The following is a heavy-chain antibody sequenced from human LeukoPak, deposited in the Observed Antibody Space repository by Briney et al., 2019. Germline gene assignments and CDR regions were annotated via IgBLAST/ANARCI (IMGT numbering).Heavy chain of an antibody. CDR1: GGSISIGNW. CDR3: AREHPGGDSLNWFDP. V-gene: IGHV4-4*02. J-gene: IGHJ5*02. D-gene: IGHD4-17*01. CDR2: MWHSGST. Sequence: SGSLSLACAVSGGSISIGNWWTGVRRPPGKGREWIGEMWHSGSTKYNPSLKSRVTISVDKYKNQFSLKLSSVTDADTAVYYCAREHPGGDSLNWFDPWGQGTLVTVSS.